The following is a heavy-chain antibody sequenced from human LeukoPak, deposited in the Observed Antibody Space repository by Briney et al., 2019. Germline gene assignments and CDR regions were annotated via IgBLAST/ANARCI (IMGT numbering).Heavy chain of an antibody. V-gene: IGHV1-8*03. CDR3: ASITGAWRRDAFDI. D-gene: IGHD1-20*01. CDR1: GYTFTSYD. Sequence: ASVKVSCKASGYTFTSYDINWVRQATGQGLEWMGWMNPNSGNTGYAQKFQGRVTFTRNTSISTAYMELSSLRSEDTAVYYCASITGAWRRDAFDIWGQGTMVTVSS. J-gene: IGHJ3*02. CDR2: MNPNSGNT.